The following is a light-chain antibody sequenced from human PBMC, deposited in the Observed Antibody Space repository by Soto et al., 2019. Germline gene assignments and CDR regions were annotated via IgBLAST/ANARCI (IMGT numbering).Light chain of an antibody. CDR1: QSISSY. Sequence: DILMTQSPSSLSASVGDRVTITCRASQSISSYLNWYQQKPGKAPKLLIYAASSLPSGVPSRFSGSGSGTDFTLTSSSLQPEDFASYYWQQSYSTPLTFGPGTKVDIK. CDR2: AAS. J-gene: IGKJ3*01. V-gene: IGKV1-39*01. CDR3: QQSYSTPLT.